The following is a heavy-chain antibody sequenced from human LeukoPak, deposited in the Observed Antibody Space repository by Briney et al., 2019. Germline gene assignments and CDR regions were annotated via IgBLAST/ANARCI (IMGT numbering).Heavy chain of an antibody. CDR2: IVVGSGNT. V-gene: IGHV1-58*01. Sequence: SVKVSCKASGFTFTSSAVQWMRQARGQRLEWIGWIVVGSGNTNYAQKFQERVTVTRDMSTSTAYMELSSLRSEDTAVYYCAAESSREAHGMDVWGQGTTVTVSS. J-gene: IGHJ6*02. D-gene: IGHD1-26*01. CDR1: GFTFTSSA. CDR3: AAESSREAHGMDV.